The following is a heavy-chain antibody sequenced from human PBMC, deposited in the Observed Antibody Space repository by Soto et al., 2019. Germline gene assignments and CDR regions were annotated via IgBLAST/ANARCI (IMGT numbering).Heavy chain of an antibody. Sequence: QVQLVQSGAEVKKPGASVKVSCKTSGYTFINHGISWVRQAPGQGLEWMGWISAYNGNTKFAQKVQARLTMTRDTSTTTFYMELRSLTSDDTGVYFCASESVNSKSWYVADYWGQGTLVTVS. CDR2: ISAYNGNT. J-gene: IGHJ4*02. D-gene: IGHD6-13*01. CDR3: ASESVNSKSWYVADY. CDR1: GYTFINHG. V-gene: IGHV1-18*01.